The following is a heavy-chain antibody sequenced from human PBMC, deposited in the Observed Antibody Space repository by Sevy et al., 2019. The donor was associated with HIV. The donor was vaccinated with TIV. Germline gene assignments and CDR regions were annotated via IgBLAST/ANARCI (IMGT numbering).Heavy chain of an antibody. CDR2: FDPEDGET. J-gene: IGHJ4*02. V-gene: IGHV1-24*01. Sequence: ASVKVSCKVSGYTLTQLSMHWVRQAPGKGLEWMGSFDPEDGETIYAQKLQGRVTMTEDTSADTAYMELNSLRSEDTAVYYCATTKDYYDSSGCPFYYWGQGTPVTVSS. D-gene: IGHD3-22*01. CDR1: GYTLTQLS. CDR3: ATTKDYYDSSGCPFYY.